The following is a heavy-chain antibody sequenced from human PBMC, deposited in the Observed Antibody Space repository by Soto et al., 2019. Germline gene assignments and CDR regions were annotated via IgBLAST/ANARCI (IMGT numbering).Heavy chain of an antibody. CDR1: ELIFCRSV. Sequence: GCLSLSCAPSELIFCRSVLNPCLHAPGKGPPSVSDISSGGGAIYYAASGKRGVTISRDNAKNSLYLQMNRLRAEDTAVYYCARSMWQQWLANTHYCYYYGMDVWGQGTPVTVSS. V-gene: IGHV3-48*03. D-gene: IGHD6-19*01. CDR2: ISSGGGAI. CDR3: ARSMWQQWLANTHYCYYYGMDV. J-gene: IGHJ6*02.